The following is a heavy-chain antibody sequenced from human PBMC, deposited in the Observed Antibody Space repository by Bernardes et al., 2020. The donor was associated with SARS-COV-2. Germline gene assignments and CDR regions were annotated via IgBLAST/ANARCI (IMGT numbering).Heavy chain of an antibody. J-gene: IGHJ4*01. CDR3: AAWIQSHFDF. D-gene: IGHD5-18*01. CDR1: GFRFSRFG. Sequence: GGSLRLSCVASGFRFSRFGMSWVRQAPGRGLEWVAAINENGANTHYADSVKGRFTIYRDNSRDTVYLQLDNLRVEDTAVYRCAAWIQSHFDFWGHGTLVTVSS. CDR2: INENGANT. V-gene: IGHV3-23*01.